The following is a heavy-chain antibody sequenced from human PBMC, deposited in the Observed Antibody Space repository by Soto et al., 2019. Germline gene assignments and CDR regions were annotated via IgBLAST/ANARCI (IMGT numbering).Heavy chain of an antibody. D-gene: IGHD1-26*01. CDR1: GDSVSSNSAA. J-gene: IGHJ6*02. Sequence: SQTLSLTCAISGDSVSSNSAAWNWIRQSPSRGLEWLGRTYYRSKWYNDYAVSVKSRTTINPDTSKNQFSLQLNSVTPEDTAVYYCARVSRVRNSARYGMDVWGQGTTVTVSS. V-gene: IGHV6-1*01. CDR3: ARVSRVRNSARYGMDV. CDR2: TYYRSKWYN.